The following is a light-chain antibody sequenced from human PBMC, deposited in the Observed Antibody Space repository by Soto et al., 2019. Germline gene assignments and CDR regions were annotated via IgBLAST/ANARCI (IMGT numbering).Light chain of an antibody. CDR1: SGHSSYA. CDR2: LNSDGSH. Sequence: QAVVTQSPSASASLGASAKLTCTLSSGHSSYAIAWHQQQPEKGPRYLMTLNSDGSHSKGDGLPDRFSGSISGAERYLTISSRRSEDEADYYCQTWGTGDWVFGGGTKLTVL. V-gene: IGLV4-69*01. J-gene: IGLJ3*02. CDR3: QTWGTGDWV.